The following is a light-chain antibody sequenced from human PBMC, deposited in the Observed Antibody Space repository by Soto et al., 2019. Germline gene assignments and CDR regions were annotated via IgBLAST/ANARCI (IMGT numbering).Light chain of an antibody. CDR3: SSYTSDTTGV. J-gene: IGLJ1*01. CDR2: DVT. Sequence: QSALTQPASVSGSPGQSIAISCTGTSSDVGGYNYVSWYQQHPGKAPKLMIYDVTTRPSGVSNRFSGSKSGNTAALTISGLQAEDEAGYYCSSYTSDTTGVFGTGTKLTVL. CDR1: SSDVGGYNY. V-gene: IGLV2-14*03.